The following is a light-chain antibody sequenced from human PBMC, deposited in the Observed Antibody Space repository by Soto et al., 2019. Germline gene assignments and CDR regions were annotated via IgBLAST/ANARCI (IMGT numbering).Light chain of an antibody. CDR2: GAS. CDR1: QSVSSN. V-gene: IGKV3D-15*01. J-gene: IGKJ4*01. CDR3: QQYNNLPPLT. Sequence: EIVMTQSPATLSVSPGQRATLSCGASQSVSSNLAWYQQKPGQAPRLLIYGASITATGIPARFSGSGSGTEFTLTISSLQSEDFAVYYCQQYNNLPPLTFGGGTKVEIK.